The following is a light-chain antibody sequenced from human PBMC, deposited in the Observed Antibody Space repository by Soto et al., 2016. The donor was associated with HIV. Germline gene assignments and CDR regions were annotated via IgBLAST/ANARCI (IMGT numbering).Light chain of an antibody. Sequence: SYVLTQPPSVSVAPGKTARITCGGNNIGSKSVHWYQQKPGQAPVLVVYDESDRPSGIPERFSASKSGNTATLTISRVEAGDEADYYCQVWDVSSDHVVFGGGTKLTVL. CDR1: NIGSKS. J-gene: IGLJ2*01. CDR3: QVWDVSSDHVV. V-gene: IGLV3-21*03. CDR2: DES.